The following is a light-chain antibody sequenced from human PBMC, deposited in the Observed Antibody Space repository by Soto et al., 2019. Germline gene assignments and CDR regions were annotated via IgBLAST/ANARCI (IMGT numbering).Light chain of an antibody. CDR3: LQSIYLPLT. V-gene: IGKV2-29*03. Sequence: DVVMTQTPVSLSVTPGQAASISCKSTLSLLYSDGKTYLYWYLQKPGKAAQLLIYAGSRRSSGVPERFSGTGSGTEFTLTISRVEADDVRLYYCLQSIYLPLTFGGGTTVEIK. CDR2: AGS. CDR1: LSLLYSDGKTY. J-gene: IGKJ4*01.